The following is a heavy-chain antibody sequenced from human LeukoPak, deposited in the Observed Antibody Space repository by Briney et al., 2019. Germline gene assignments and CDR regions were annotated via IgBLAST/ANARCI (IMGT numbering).Heavy chain of an antibody. CDR3: ARYCGGDCYSGQDAFDI. D-gene: IGHD2-21*02. CDR1: GGSISSGGSY. Sequence: SETLSLTCTVSGGSISSGGSYWSWIRQHPGKGLEWIGYIYYSGSTYYNPSLKSRVTISVDTSKNQFSLKLRSVTAADTAVYYCARYCGGDCYSGQDAFDIWGQGTMVTVSS. V-gene: IGHV4-31*03. CDR2: IYYSGST. J-gene: IGHJ3*02.